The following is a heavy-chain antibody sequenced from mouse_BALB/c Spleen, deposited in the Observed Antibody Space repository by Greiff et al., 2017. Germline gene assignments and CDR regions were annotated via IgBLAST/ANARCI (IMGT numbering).Heavy chain of an antibody. CDR2: ISYSGST. J-gene: IGHJ4*01. D-gene: IGHD2-1*01. CDR1: GYSITSDYA. CDR3: ARGAGNYVGAMDY. V-gene: IGHV3-2*02. Sequence: ESGPGLVKPSQSLSLTCTVTGYSITSDYAWNWIRQFPGNKLEWMGYISYSGSTSYNPSLKSRISITRDTSKNQFFLQLNSVTTEDTATYYCARGAGNYVGAMDYWGQGTSVTVSS.